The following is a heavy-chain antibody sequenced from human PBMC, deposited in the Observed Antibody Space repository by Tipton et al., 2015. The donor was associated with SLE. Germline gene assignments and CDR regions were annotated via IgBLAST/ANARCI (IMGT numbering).Heavy chain of an antibody. CDR3: ARDQSRLLGY. J-gene: IGHJ4*02. CDR1: GFKFSDYY. CDR2: ITNSGDDT. D-gene: IGHD6-25*01. Sequence: GSLRLSCAASGFKFSDYYMSWIRQAPGKGLEWVSYITNSGDDTWYADSMKGRFTISRDNAKNSLYLNMNSLRAEDTGVYFCARDQSRLLGYWGQGTLVTLSS. V-gene: IGHV3-11*01.